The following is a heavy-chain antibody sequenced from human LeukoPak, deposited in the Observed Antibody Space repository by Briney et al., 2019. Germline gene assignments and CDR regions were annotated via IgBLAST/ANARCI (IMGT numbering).Heavy chain of an antibody. CDR3: ARCNDYVWGSYRPYFDH. J-gene: IGHJ4*02. CDR2: IFHSGTT. D-gene: IGHD3-16*02. Sequence: SETLSLTCAVSDYSISGGYYWGWIRQPPGKGLESIGSIFHSGTTYYNPSLKSRVTISVDTSKNQFSLKLSSVTAADTSVYYCARCNDYVWGSYRPYFDHWGQGALVTGSS. V-gene: IGHV4-38-2*01. CDR1: DYSISGGYY.